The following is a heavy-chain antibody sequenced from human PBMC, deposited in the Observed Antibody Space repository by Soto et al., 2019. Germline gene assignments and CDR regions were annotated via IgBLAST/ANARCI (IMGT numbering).Heavy chain of an antibody. Sequence: LTCSVSGASTVSHYHWTWIRQPPGKGLEWMGYIFNSGTTFYNPSLTSRLSISMDTSGNHFSLELRSVTAADTAVYYCALALGPTTGLDYWGQGTLVTVSS. CDR3: ALALGPTTGLDY. J-gene: IGHJ4*02. CDR2: IFNSGTT. CDR1: GASTVSHYH. V-gene: IGHV4-31*02. D-gene: IGHD1-26*01.